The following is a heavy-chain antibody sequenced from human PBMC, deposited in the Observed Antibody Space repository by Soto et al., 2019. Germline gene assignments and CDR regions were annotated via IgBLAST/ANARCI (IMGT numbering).Heavy chain of an antibody. CDR2: IFYSGST. V-gene: IGHV4-39*01. J-gene: IGHJ5*02. CDR3: ARQPTTGDTDLWFDP. CDR1: GGSISTTRSY. D-gene: IGHD2-21*01. Sequence: SETPSLTCNVSGGSISTTRSYWAWIRQPPGKGLEWLANIFYSGSTYYNPSLASRVTVSVDTSKNEFSLKLRSVTAADTAVYYCARQPTTGDTDLWFDPWGQGTLVTVSS.